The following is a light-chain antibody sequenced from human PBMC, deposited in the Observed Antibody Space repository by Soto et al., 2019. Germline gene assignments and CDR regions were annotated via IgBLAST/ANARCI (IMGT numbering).Light chain of an antibody. CDR2: DVS. CDR3: SSYTSSSTVI. CDR1: SSDVGGYNY. Sequence: QSARTQPASVSGSPGQSIAISCTGSSSDVGGYNYVSWYQQHSGKAPKLMIYDVSSRPSGVSDRFSGSKSGNTASLTISGLQAEDEAEYYCSSYTSSSTVIFGGGTKVTVL. J-gene: IGLJ2*01. V-gene: IGLV2-14*03.